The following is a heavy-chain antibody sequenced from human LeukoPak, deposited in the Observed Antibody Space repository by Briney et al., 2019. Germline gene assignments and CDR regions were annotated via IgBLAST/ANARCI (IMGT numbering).Heavy chain of an antibody. CDR3: AHYDFWSGHALDI. D-gene: IGHD3-3*01. V-gene: IGHV3-66*01. J-gene: IGHJ3*02. CDR1: ESIVSGNY. CDR2: IYTGGGT. Sequence: GGSLRLSCAASESIVSGNYMTWVRQAPGKGLEWLSVIYTGGGTYYADSVKGRFTISRNTTKTTVYLQMNSLRGDDTAIYYCAHYDFWSGHALDIWGQGTMVTVSS.